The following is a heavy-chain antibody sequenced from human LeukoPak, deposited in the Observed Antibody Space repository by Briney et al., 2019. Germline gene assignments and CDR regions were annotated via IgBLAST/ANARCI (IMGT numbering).Heavy chain of an antibody. V-gene: IGHV4-59*08. CDR2: IYYSGST. CDR3: ARRVAVAGRDSYGMDV. CDR1: GGSISSHY. Sequence: SETLSLTCTVPGGSISSHYWSWIRQTPGKGLERIAYIYYSGSTNYNPSLKSRVTISVDTSKKQFSLKLSSVTAADTAVYYCARRVAVAGRDSYGMDVWGQGTTVTVSS. J-gene: IGHJ6*02. D-gene: IGHD6-19*01.